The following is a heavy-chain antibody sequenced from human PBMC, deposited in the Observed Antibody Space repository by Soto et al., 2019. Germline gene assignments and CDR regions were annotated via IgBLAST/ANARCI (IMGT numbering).Heavy chain of an antibody. V-gene: IGHV1-24*01. Sequence: APVNGACKVAGYTISVLSMDWVRQAHGKGLEGMGGFDPEDGETIYAQKFQGRVTMTEDTSTDTAYMELSSLRSEDTAVYYCAAGPYYYDSSGYYWGALDYWGQGTLVTVSS. D-gene: IGHD3-22*01. CDR2: FDPEDGET. CDR3: AAGPYYYDSSGYYWGALDY. J-gene: IGHJ4*02. CDR1: GYTISVLS.